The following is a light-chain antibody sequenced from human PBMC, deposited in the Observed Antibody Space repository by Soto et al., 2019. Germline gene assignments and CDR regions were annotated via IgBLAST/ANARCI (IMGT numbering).Light chain of an antibody. CDR3: AVWDDTLSALI. V-gene: IGLV1-47*01. J-gene: IGLJ2*01. CDR2: KNN. CDR1: RSNVGSNY. Sequence: QSVLTQPPSASGTPGQRVTISCSGSRSNVGSNYVYWYQQFPGTAPKVLIYKNNQRPSGVPDRVSGSKSGTSASLSISGLRSEDEADFYCAVWDDTLSALIFGGGTKHTVL.